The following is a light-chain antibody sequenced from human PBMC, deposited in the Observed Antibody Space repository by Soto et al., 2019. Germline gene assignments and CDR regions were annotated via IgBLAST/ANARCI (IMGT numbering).Light chain of an antibody. Sequence: DIQMTQSPSSLSASVGDRVTITCRASQSTRNNLNWYQQKPGKAPNLLIYAASSLPSGVPSRFSGSGSGTDFTLTISSLQPEDFETYYCQKGDSAPFTFGQGTKLEIK. J-gene: IGKJ2*01. CDR3: QKGDSAPFT. V-gene: IGKV1-39*01. CDR2: AAS. CDR1: QSTRNN.